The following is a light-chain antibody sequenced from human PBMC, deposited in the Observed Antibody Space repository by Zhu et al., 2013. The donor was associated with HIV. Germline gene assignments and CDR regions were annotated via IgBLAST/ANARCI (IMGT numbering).Light chain of an antibody. Sequence: QSALTQPASVSGSPGQSITISCTGTSSDVGSYNLVSWYQQHPGKAPKLMIYEVNNRPSGVSNRFSGSKSGNTASLTISGLQAEDEAVYYCTSYTRSSTLVFGGGTKLTVL. V-gene: IGLV2-14*02. CDR1: SSDVGSYNL. CDR2: EVN. CDR3: TSYTRSSTLV. J-gene: IGLJ3*02.